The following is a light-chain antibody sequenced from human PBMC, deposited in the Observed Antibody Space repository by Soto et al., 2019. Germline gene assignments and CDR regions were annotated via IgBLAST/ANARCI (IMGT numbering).Light chain of an antibody. CDR1: QSINNY. V-gene: IGKV1-39*01. J-gene: IGKJ4*01. Sequence: DIQMPQSPSSLSASIGDRVTITCRASQSINNYLNWYQQKPGKAPTLLIYAASSLQSGVPSRFSGSGSGTDFTLTISSLQPEDFATYYCQQSFRTSTFGGGTKVEIK. CDR3: QQSFRTST. CDR2: AAS.